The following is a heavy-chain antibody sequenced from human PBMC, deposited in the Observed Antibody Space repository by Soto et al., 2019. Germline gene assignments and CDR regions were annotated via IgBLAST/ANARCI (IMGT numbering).Heavy chain of an antibody. Sequence: SETLSLTCAVYGGSFSGYYWSWIRQPPGKGLEWIGEINHSGSTNYNPSLKSRVTISVDTSKNQFSLKLSSVTAADTAVYYCARSVGGFLEWLLSPYFDYWGQGTLVTVSS. CDR1: GGSFSGYY. D-gene: IGHD3-3*01. CDR2: INHSGST. V-gene: IGHV4-34*01. J-gene: IGHJ4*02. CDR3: ARSVGGFLEWLLSPYFDY.